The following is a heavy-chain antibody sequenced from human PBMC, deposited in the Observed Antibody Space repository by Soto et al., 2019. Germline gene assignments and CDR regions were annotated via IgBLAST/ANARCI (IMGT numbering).Heavy chain of an antibody. Sequence: GGSLRLSCVGSGFIFSSFSMTWVRQAPGMGLQYLASISKSSSLIYYADSVRGRFIISRDNSKDSVFLQMYSLRAEDTAMYYCVRGDDRVDWGQGTLVTVSS. J-gene: IGHJ4*02. CDR2: ISKSSSLI. CDR3: VRGDDRVD. D-gene: IGHD1-1*01. V-gene: IGHV3-21*01. CDR1: GFIFSSFS.